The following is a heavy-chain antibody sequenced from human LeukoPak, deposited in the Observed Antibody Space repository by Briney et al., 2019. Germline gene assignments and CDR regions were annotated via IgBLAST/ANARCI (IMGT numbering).Heavy chain of an antibody. CDR1: GRSLSSSSYY. Sequence: SQTLSLACAVSGRSLSSSSYYWGWIRQPPGKGLEWFGRRYYSGTTYYNPYLQKRVTISVDTSKNQFALKLSSVTAADTAVYSCARVTRYPGRAAVGFDSWGQGTLVTVSS. D-gene: IGHD6-13*01. J-gene: IGHJ5*01. CDR2: RYYSGTT. CDR3: ARVTRYPGRAAVGFDS. V-gene: IGHV4-39*01.